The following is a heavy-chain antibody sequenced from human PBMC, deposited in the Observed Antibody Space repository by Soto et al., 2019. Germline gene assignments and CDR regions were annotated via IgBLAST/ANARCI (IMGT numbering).Heavy chain of an antibody. D-gene: IGHD2-15*01. Sequence: PSETLSLTCAVYGGSFSGYYWSWIRQPPGKGLEWIGEINHSGSTNYNPSLKSRVTISVDTSKNQFSLKLSSVTAADTAVYYCEGRYCSGGSCYHNFDYWGQGTLLTVSS. V-gene: IGHV4-34*01. CDR2: INHSGST. CDR3: EGRYCSGGSCYHNFDY. J-gene: IGHJ4*02. CDR1: GGSFSGYY.